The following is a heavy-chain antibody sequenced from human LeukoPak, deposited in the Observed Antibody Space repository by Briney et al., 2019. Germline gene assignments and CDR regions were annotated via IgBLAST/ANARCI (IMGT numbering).Heavy chain of an antibody. J-gene: IGHJ6*02. CDR3: AKEWLYSRSWYALDV. CDR2: IKQDGSEK. V-gene: IGHV3-7*05. CDR1: GFTFSSYW. D-gene: IGHD6-13*01. Sequence: GGSLRLSCAASGFTFSSYWMSWVRQAPGKGLEWVANIKQDGSEKYYVDSVKGRFTISRDNAKSSLYLQMNSLRAEDTAVYYCAKEWLYSRSWYALDVWGQGTTVTVSS.